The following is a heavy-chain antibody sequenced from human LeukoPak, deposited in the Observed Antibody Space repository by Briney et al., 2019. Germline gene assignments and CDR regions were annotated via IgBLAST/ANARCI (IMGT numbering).Heavy chain of an antibody. D-gene: IGHD2-2*01. CDR3: ARTRIRCSSTSCYRYGMDV. Sequence: ASVKVSCKASGYTFTGYCMHWVRQAPGQGLEWMGWINPNSGGTNYAQKFQGWVTMTRDTSISTAYMELSRLRSDDTAVYYCARTRIRCSSTSCYRYGMDVWGQGTTVTVSS. CDR1: GYTFTGYC. CDR2: INPNSGGT. J-gene: IGHJ6*02. V-gene: IGHV1-2*04.